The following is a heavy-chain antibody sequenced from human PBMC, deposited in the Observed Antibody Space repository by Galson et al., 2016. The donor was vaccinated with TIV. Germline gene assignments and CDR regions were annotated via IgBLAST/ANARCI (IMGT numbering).Heavy chain of an antibody. D-gene: IGHD2-15*01. Sequence: QSGAEVKKPGASVKLSCKASGYTFTRYYMHWVRQAPGQGLEWMGVIDPGADTTTYAQKFQGRVTMTRDTSTSTVYMGLSSLRSDDTAVYYCATFSGASGTFDYWGQGALVTVSS. CDR1: GYTFTRYY. CDR3: ATFSGASGTFDY. V-gene: IGHV1-46*01. J-gene: IGHJ4*02. CDR2: IDPGADTT.